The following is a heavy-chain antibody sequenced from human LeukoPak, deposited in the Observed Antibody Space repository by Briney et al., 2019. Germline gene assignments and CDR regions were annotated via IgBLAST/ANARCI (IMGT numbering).Heavy chain of an antibody. V-gene: IGHV4-4*07. D-gene: IGHD1-26*01. CDR1: GVSISTYY. CDR3: ARERGNLRGDAFDI. CDR2: IYSTGNT. J-gene: IGHJ3*02. Sequence: SETLSLTCTVSGVSISTYYWTWIRQPPGKGLEWIGRIYSTGNTNYNPSLESRVTMSIDTSKNQFSLKLTPVTAADTAVYYCARERGNLRGDAFDIWGQGTMVTVSS.